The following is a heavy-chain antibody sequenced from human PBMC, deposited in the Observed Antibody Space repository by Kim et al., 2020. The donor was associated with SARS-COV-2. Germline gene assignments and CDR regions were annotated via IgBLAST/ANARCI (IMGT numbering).Heavy chain of an antibody. D-gene: IGHD2-8*02. V-gene: IGHV1-3*01. CDR1: GYTFTSYA. J-gene: IGHJ6*03. CDR2: INAGNGNT. Sequence: ASVKVSCKASGYTFTSYAMHWVRQAPGQRLEWMGWINAGNGNTKYSQKFQGRVTITRDTSASTAYMELSSLRSEDTAVYYCARDLGITRGYYYYMDVWGKGTTVTVSS. CDR3: ARDLGITRGYYYYMDV.